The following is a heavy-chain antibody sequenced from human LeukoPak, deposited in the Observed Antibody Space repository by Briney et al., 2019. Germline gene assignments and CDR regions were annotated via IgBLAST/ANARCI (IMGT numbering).Heavy chain of an antibody. Sequence: GGALTLTCAASGCTFSNDWLNWVRQAPGKGLEWVGRIKSKTGGGTTDYAEPVKGRFTISRDYSKNTLYLQMNSLRSEDTAVYYCTTDDRAVAGAVDYWGRGTVVMVSS. V-gene: IGHV3-15*01. CDR3: TTDDRAVAGAVDY. J-gene: IGHJ4*02. D-gene: IGHD6-19*01. CDR1: GCTFSNDW. CDR2: IKSKTGGGTT.